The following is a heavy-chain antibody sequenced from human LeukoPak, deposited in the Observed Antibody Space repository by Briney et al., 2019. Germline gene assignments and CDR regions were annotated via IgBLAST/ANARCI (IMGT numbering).Heavy chain of an antibody. D-gene: IGHD1-7*01. V-gene: IGHV3-7*03. Sequence: GGSLRLSCAASGFNFGGFSMSWVRQAPGKGLEWVTHMNEYGGDIFYVDSVKDRFTISRDNAKNLLYLQMNSLKTEDTAVYYCTRLSGDNWNYGGNFVSWGQGTLVTVSS. CDR1: GFNFGGFS. CDR3: TRLSGDNWNYGGNFVS. J-gene: IGHJ4*02. CDR2: MNEYGGDI.